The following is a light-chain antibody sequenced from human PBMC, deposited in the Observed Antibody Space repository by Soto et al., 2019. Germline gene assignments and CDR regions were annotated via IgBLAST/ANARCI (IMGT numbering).Light chain of an antibody. V-gene: IGLV2-23*03. CDR2: EGS. CDR1: SSDVGSYNL. Sequence: QSALTQPASVSGSPGQSITISCTGTSSDVGSYNLVSWYQQHPGKAPKLMIYEGSRRPSGVSNRFSGSKSSNTASLTISGLQAKDASNYYSCSYAGSSTFGVVFGGGIKVTVL. CDR3: CSYAGSSTFGVV. J-gene: IGLJ2*01.